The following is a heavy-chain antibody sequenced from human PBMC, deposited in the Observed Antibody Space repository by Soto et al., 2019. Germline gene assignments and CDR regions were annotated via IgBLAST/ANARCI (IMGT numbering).Heavy chain of an antibody. V-gene: IGHV1-18*01. CDR3: ARDPAYYYGSGSGNWFDP. Sequence: QVQLVQSGAEVRKPGASVKVSCKASGYTFTSYGISWVRQAPGQGLEWMGWISAYNGNTNYAQKLQDRVTMTTDTSTSTAYMELRSLRSDDTAVYYCARDPAYYYGSGSGNWFDPWGQGTLVTVSS. CDR2: ISAYNGNT. CDR1: GYTFTSYG. J-gene: IGHJ5*02. D-gene: IGHD3-10*01.